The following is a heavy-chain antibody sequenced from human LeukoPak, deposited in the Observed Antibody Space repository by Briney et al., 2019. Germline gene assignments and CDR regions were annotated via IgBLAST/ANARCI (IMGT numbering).Heavy chain of an antibody. D-gene: IGHD1-20*01. CDR2: ISGSGGST. CDR3: AINWNLDY. Sequence: GGSLRLSCAASGFTFSSYAMSWVRQAPGKGLEWVSAISGSGGSTYYADSVKGRFTISRDNSKNTLYMQTYSLRAEDTAVYYCAINWNLDYWGQGTLVTISS. CDR1: GFTFSSYA. J-gene: IGHJ4*02. V-gene: IGHV3-23*01.